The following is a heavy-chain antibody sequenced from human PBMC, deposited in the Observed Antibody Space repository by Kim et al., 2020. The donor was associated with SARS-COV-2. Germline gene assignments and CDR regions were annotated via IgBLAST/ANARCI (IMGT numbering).Heavy chain of an antibody. V-gene: IGHV4-4*08. CDR1: GGSINNYY. CDR3: ARSFCSGGRCDYNCPFDY. Sequence: SETLSLTCKVSGGSINNYYWNWIRQSPGKGLEWIGYIYSSGNTNYNPSLERRVTITVDTSRNQFSLSLTSVTAADTAAFYCARSFCSGGRCDYNCPFDY. CDR2: IYSSGNT. J-gene: IGHJ4*01. D-gene: IGHD2-15*01.